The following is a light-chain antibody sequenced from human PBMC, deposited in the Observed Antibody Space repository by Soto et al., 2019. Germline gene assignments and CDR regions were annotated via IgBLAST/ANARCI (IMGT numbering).Light chain of an antibody. CDR1: SSNIGNNY. CDR3: GTWDSSLSAGV. CDR2: DSN. Sequence: QAVVTQPPSVSAAPGQKVTISCSGSSSNIGNNYVSWYQQLPGTAPKLLIYDSNMRPSRIPDRFSGSKSGTSATLGITGLQTGDEADYYCGTWDSSLSAGVFGGGTQLTVL. V-gene: IGLV1-51*01. J-gene: IGLJ2*01.